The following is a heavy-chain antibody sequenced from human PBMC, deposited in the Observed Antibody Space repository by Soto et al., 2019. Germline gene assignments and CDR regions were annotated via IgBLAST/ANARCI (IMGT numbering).Heavy chain of an antibody. CDR3: ARAGDYDSSGYYFDY. V-gene: IGHV4-31*03. J-gene: IGHJ4*02. Sequence: QVQLQESGPGLVKPSQTLSLTCTVSGGSISSGGYYWSWIRQHPGKGLEGIGYIYYSGSTYYNPSLTTRVTVSVDTSKNECSLKLSFVTAGDTAVYYCARAGDYDSSGYYFDYWGQGTLVTVSS. CDR1: GGSISSGGYY. D-gene: IGHD3-22*01. CDR2: IYYSGST.